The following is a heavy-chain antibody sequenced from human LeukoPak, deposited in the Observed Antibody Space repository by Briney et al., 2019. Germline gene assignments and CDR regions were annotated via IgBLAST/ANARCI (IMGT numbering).Heavy chain of an antibody. Sequence: HSGGSLRLSCAASGFTFNSYAMSWVRQAPWERLQWVSGISGSGGSTYYADSVKGRFTISRDNSKNTLYLQMNSLRAEDTAVYYCAKDLVGGYDYWGQGTLVTVSS. D-gene: IGHD5-18*01. CDR2: ISGSGGST. J-gene: IGHJ4*02. CDR1: GFTFNSYA. CDR3: AKDLVGGYDY. V-gene: IGHV3-23*01.